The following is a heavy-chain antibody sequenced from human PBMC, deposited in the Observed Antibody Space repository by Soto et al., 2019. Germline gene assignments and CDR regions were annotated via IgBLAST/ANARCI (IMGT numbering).Heavy chain of an antibody. V-gene: IGHV3-74*01. D-gene: IGHD6-6*01. J-gene: IGHJ4*02. CDR1: GFPFSSNW. Sequence: EVQLVESGGGLVQPGGSLRLSCAVSGFPFSSNWMHWVRQAPGKGLVWVSRISNDESSTTYADSVRGRFTISRDNAKNTLYLKMHSLGAEDTGVYYCARDSYSSCTHWGQRTLVTVSS. CDR3: ARDSYSSCTH. CDR2: ISNDESST.